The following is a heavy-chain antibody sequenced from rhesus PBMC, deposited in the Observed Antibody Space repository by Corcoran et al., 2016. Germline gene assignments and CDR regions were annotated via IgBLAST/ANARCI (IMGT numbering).Heavy chain of an antibody. CDR2: MNGNSGST. D-gene: IGHD3-16*01. J-gene: IGHJ4*01. Sequence: QVQLQESGPGLVKPSETLSLTCAVSGASIRSYWWSWIRQPPGKGLEWIGGMNGNSGSTYYNPSLKSRVTISKDASKNQFSLKLSSVTAADTAVYYCARSGGSYYGPDYWGQGVLVTVSS. CDR1: GASIRSYW. V-gene: IGHV4-80*01. CDR3: ARSGGSYYGPDY.